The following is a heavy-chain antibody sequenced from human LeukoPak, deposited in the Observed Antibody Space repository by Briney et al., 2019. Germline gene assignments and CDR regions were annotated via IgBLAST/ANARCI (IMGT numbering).Heavy chain of an antibody. Sequence: GGSLRLSCAASGFTFNSYWMNWVRQAPGKGLGWVANIKQDETEKYYVDSVKGRFTISRDNAKNSLYLQMNSLRAEDTAVYYCARDFSGEFDYWGQGTLVTVSS. V-gene: IGHV3-7*01. CDR3: ARDFSGEFDY. CDR1: GFTFNSYW. J-gene: IGHJ4*02. CDR2: IKQDETEK. D-gene: IGHD3-10*01.